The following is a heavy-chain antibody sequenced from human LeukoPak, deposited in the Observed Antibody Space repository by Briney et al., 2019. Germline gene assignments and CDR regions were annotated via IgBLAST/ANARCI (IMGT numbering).Heavy chain of an antibody. Sequence: PGGSLRLSCAASGFTVSSNYMSWVRQAPGKGLEWVSVIYSGGSTYYADSVKGRFTISRDTSKNTLYLQMNSLRAEDTAVYYCARSGPAGAFDYWGQGTLVTVSS. J-gene: IGHJ4*02. CDR3: ARSGPAGAFDY. V-gene: IGHV3-53*01. CDR1: GFTVSSNY. D-gene: IGHD2-2*01. CDR2: IYSGGST.